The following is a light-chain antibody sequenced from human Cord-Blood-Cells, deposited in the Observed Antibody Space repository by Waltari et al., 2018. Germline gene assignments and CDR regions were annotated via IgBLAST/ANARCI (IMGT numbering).Light chain of an antibody. J-gene: IGLJ7*01. Sequence: QLVLTQSPSASASLGASAKLTCTLSSWHSTYAIAWHQQQPEKGPRYLMKLNSDGSHSKGEGISDRFSGSSSGAEPYLTLSSLQSEDAADYYCQTWGTGIAVFGGGTQMTVL. CDR2: LNSDGSH. V-gene: IGLV4-69*01. CDR3: QTWGTGIAV. CDR1: SWHSTYA.